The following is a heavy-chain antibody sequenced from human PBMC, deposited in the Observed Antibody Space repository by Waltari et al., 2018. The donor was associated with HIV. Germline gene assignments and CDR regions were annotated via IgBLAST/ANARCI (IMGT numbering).Heavy chain of an antibody. CDR3: ARGDLVPAVY. CDR2: IIPILGIA. V-gene: IGHV1-69*02. Sequence: QVQLVQSGAVVKKPGSSVKVSCKASGGTFSSYPIRWVRQAPGQGLEWMGRIIPILGIANYAQKFQGRVTITADKSTSTAYMELSSLRSEDTAVYYCARGDLVPAVYWGQGTLVTVSS. J-gene: IGHJ4*02. CDR1: GGTFSSYP. D-gene: IGHD2-2*01.